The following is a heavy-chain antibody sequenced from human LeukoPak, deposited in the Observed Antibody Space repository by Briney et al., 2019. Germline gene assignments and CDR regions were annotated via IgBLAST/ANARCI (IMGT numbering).Heavy chain of an antibody. CDR2: ISSNGGST. CDR1: GFTFSNYA. J-gene: IGHJ4*02. D-gene: IGHD3-10*01. CDR3: ARSITMLRGVPLGAPDY. Sequence: GGSLRLSCAASGFTFSNYAMHWVRQAPGKGLEYVSAISSNGGSTYYANSVKGRFTISRDNSKNTLYLQMGSLRAEDMAVYYCARSITMLRGVPLGAPDYRGQGTLVTVSS. V-gene: IGHV3-64*01.